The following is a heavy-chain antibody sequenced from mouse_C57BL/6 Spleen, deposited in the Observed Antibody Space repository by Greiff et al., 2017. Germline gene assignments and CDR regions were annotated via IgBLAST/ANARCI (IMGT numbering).Heavy chain of an antibody. Sequence: VQLQQSGAELAKPGASVKLSCKASGYTFTSYWMHWVNQRPGQGLEWIGYINPSSGYTKYNQKFKDKATLTADKSSSTAYMQLSSLTYDDSAVYYCATFITTVVVDFDYAMDYRGQGTSVTVSS. J-gene: IGHJ4*01. CDR3: ATFITTVVVDFDYAMDY. D-gene: IGHD1-1*01. CDR2: INPSSGYT. V-gene: IGHV1-7*01. CDR1: GYTFTSYW.